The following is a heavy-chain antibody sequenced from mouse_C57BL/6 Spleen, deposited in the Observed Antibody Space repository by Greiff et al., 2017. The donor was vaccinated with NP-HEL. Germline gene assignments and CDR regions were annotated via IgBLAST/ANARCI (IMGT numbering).Heavy chain of an antibody. V-gene: IGHV1-61*01. Sequence: QVQLQQPGAELVRPGSSVKLSCKASGYTFTSYWMDWVKQRPGQGLEWIGNIYPSDSETHYNQKFKDKATLTVDKSSSTAYMQLSSLTSEDSAVYYGARERDYYYGRRYFEGWGTGTTVTVAS. CDR3: ARERDYYYGRRYFEG. D-gene: IGHD1-1*01. J-gene: IGHJ1*03. CDR1: GYTFTSYW. CDR2: IYPSDSET.